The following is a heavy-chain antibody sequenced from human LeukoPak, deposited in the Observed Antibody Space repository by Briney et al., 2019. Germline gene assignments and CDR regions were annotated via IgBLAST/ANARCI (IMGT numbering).Heavy chain of an antibody. V-gene: IGHV3-23*01. J-gene: IGHJ3*02. CDR3: AKGPYYYDSSAYHYGAFDI. CDR1: GFTFNNYA. D-gene: IGHD3-22*01. CDR2: ISGSGGST. Sequence: GGSLRLSCAASGFTFNNYAMSWVRQAPGKGLEWLSTISGSGGSTYHADSVKGRFTISRDNSKNTLYLQMNSLRAEDTAVYYCAKGPYYYDSSAYHYGAFDIWGQGTMVTVSS.